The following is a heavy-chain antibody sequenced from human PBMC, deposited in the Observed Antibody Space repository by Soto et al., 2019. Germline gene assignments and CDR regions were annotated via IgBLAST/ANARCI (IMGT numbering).Heavy chain of an antibody. CDR2: ISYDGSQK. CDR3: VNEMAGSCYSAYHFDY. V-gene: IGHV3-30*18. J-gene: IGHJ4*02. D-gene: IGHD1-26*01. Sequence: QVQLVESGGGVVQPGKSLSLSCVASGFTFSSYGMHWVRQAPGKGLEWVALISYDGSQKYFGVSVKGRFTISRDNSKNTLYLEMNILRGDDTALYYCVNEMAGSCYSAYHFDYWGQGTQVTVSS. CDR1: GFTFSSYG.